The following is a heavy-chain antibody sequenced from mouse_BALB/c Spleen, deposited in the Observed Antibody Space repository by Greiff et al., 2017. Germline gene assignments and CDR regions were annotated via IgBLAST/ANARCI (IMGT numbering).Heavy chain of an antibody. Sequence: EVKLMESGGGLVQPGGSLKLSCAASGFTFSSYTMSWVRQTPEKRLEWVAYISNGGGSTYYPDTVKGRFTISRDNAKNTLYLQMSSLKSEDTAMYYWASHDGDYVYFDVWGAGTTVTVSS. CDR3: ASHDGDYVYFDV. CDR2: ISNGGGST. J-gene: IGHJ1*01. D-gene: IGHD2-13*01. CDR1: GFTFSSYT. V-gene: IGHV5-12-2*01.